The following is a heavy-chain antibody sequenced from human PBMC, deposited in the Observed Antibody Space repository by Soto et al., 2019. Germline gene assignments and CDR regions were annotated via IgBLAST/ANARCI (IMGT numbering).Heavy chain of an antibody. CDR2: IKEDGSEK. V-gene: IGHV3-7*03. CDR3: ARYRSLDP. D-gene: IGHD3-16*02. J-gene: IGHJ5*02. CDR1: GFILRNYW. Sequence: EVQLVESGGGLVQPGGSLRLSCADSGFILRNYWMSWVRQAPGMGLQWVASIKEDGSEKYYVDPVKGRFTISRENATNSLYLQMNSLRAEDTAVYYCARYRSLDPWGQGILVTVSS.